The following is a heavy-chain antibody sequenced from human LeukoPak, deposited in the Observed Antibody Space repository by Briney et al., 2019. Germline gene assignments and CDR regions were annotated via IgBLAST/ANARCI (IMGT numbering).Heavy chain of an antibody. Sequence: PGGSLRLSCVASGFTFSTYTMNWVRQAPGKGLEWVSCISGSNSYIHYADSVKGRFTISRDNAKNTLYLQMNSLRTEDTAVYYCARPETQYSSGLDGFDIWGQGTMVTVSS. V-gene: IGHV3-21*01. J-gene: IGHJ3*02. CDR2: ISGSNSYI. D-gene: IGHD6-19*01. CDR3: ARPETQYSSGLDGFDI. CDR1: GFTFSTYT.